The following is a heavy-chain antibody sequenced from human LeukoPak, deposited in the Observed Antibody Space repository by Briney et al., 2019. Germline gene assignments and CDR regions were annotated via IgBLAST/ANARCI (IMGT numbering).Heavy chain of an antibody. V-gene: IGHV3-21*01. Sequence: GGSLRLSCAASGFTFSSYSMNWVRQAPGKGLEWVSSISSSSSYIYYADSVKGRFTISRDNAKNSLYLQMNSLRAEDTAVYYCARYCSGGSCRLGGVIDYWGQGTLVTVSS. J-gene: IGHJ4*02. CDR2: ISSSSSYI. CDR1: GFTFSSYS. CDR3: ARYCSGGSCRLGGVIDY. D-gene: IGHD2-15*01.